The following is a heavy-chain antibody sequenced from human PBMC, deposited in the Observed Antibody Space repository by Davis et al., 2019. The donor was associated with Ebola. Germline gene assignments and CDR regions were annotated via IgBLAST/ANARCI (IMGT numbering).Heavy chain of an antibody. CDR3: AKDLSKRSGWYHFMDV. CDR1: GFTFSSYA. CDR2: ISDSGGST. Sequence: GESLKISCAASGFTFSSYAMSWVRQAPGKGLEWVSAISDSGGSTYYADSVKGRFTISRDNSKNTLYLQMNSLRAEDTAVYYCAKDLSKRSGWYHFMDVWGQGTTVTVSS. D-gene: IGHD6-19*01. J-gene: IGHJ6*02. V-gene: IGHV3-23*01.